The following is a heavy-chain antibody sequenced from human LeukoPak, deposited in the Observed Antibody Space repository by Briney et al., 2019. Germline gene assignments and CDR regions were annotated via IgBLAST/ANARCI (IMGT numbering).Heavy chain of an antibody. J-gene: IGHJ4*02. Sequence: GASVKVSCKASGYTFTSYGISWVRQAPGQGLEWMGWISAYNGNTNYAQKLQGRVTMTTDTSTSTAYMELGSLRSDDTAVYYCARGPPLNYGSGSYSNYWGQGTLVTVSS. V-gene: IGHV1-18*01. CDR1: GYTFTSYG. D-gene: IGHD3-10*01. CDR2: ISAYNGNT. CDR3: ARGPPLNYGSGSYSNY.